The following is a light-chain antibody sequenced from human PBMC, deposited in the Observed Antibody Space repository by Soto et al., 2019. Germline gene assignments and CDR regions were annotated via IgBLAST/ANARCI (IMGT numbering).Light chain of an antibody. J-gene: IGLJ3*02. Sequence: QSVLTQAPSVSGAQGQRVTISCTGSSSNIGAGYDVQWYQHLPGTAPKLLIHGNPNRPSGVPDRFSGSKFGTSASLAITALQAEDEGDYYCQSYDTTLSPWVFGGGTQLTVL. CDR1: SSNIGAGYD. CDR3: QSYDTTLSPWV. CDR2: GNP. V-gene: IGLV1-40*01.